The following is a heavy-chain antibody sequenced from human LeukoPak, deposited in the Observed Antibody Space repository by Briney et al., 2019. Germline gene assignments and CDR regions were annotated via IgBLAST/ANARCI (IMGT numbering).Heavy chain of an antibody. CDR2: ISPSGGST. Sequence: ASVKVSCKASGYTFTSYYMHWVRQAPGQGLEWMGIISPSGGSTSYAQKFQGRVTMTRDTSTSTVYMELSSLRSEDTAVYYCARDSGTTHYGMDVWGQGTTVTVSS. J-gene: IGHJ6*02. CDR3: ARDSGTTHYGMDV. CDR1: GYTFTSYY. V-gene: IGHV1-46*01. D-gene: IGHD1-7*01.